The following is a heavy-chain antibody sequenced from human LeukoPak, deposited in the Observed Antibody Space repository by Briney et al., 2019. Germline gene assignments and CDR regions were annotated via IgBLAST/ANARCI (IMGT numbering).Heavy chain of an antibody. J-gene: IGHJ4*02. V-gene: IGHV3-48*04. D-gene: IGHD3-22*01. CDR2: ISSSSSTI. CDR1: GFTFSSYS. CDR3: AGSGYYSSFDY. Sequence: GGSLRLSCAASGFTFSSYSMNWVRQAPGKGLEWVSYISSSSSTIYYADSVKGRFTISRDNAKNSLYLQMNSLRAEDTAVYYCAGSGYYSSFDYWGQGTLVTVSS.